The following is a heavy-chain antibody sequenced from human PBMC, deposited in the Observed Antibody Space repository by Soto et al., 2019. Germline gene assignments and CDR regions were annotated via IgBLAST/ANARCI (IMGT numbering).Heavy chain of an antibody. CDR2: IYSGGST. D-gene: IGHD6-6*01. CDR1: GFTVSSNY. Sequence: PGGSLRLSCAASGFTVSSNYMSWVRQAPGKGLEWVSVIYSGGSTFYADSVKGRFTFSRDNSKNTLYLQMNSLRAEDTAVYYCARDARKTLDDAFDIWGQGTMVTVSS. V-gene: IGHV3-53*01. CDR3: ARDARKTLDDAFDI. J-gene: IGHJ3*02.